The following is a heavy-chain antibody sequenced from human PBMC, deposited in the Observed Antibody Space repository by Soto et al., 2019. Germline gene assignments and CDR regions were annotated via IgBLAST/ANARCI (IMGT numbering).Heavy chain of an antibody. CDR1: GFTFSSYG. Sequence: QVQLVESGGGVVQPGRSLRLSCAASGFTFSSYGMHWVRQAPGKGLEWVAVISYDGSNKYYADSVKGRFTISRDNSKNTLYLQMNSLRAEDTAVYYCASKADRGVSYYFDYWGLGTLVTVSS. J-gene: IGHJ4*02. V-gene: IGHV3-30*03. CDR3: ASKADRGVSYYFDY. CDR2: ISYDGSNK.